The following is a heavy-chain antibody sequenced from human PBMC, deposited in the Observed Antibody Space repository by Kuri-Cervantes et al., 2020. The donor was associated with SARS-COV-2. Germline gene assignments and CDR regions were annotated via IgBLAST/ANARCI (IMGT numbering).Heavy chain of an antibody. CDR3: ARVRYYYDSSPRYYFDY. J-gene: IGHJ4*02. V-gene: IGHV4-34*01. Sequence: ESLKISCAVYGGSFSGYYWSWIRQPPGKGLEWIGEINHSGSTNYNPSLKSRVTISVDTSKNQFSLKLSSVTAADTAVYYCARVRYYYDSSPRYYFDYWGQGTLVTVSS. D-gene: IGHD3-22*01. CDR1: GGSFSGYY. CDR2: INHSGST.